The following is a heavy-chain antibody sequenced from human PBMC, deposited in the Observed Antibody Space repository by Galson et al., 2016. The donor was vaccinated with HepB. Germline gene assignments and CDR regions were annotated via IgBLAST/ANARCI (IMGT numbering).Heavy chain of an antibody. J-gene: IGHJ6*03. CDR2: ISKTGDTT. CDR1: GFTFSSYA. D-gene: IGHD1-26*01. Sequence: SLRLSCAASGFTFSSYAMHWVRQAPGKGLEWVAVISKTGDTTFYGDSVKGRLTISRDNSKNTVDLQIHSLRSEDAAVYFCARDFKLGAPDYMDVWGKGTTVTVS. V-gene: IGHV3-30-3*01. CDR3: ARDFKLGAPDYMDV.